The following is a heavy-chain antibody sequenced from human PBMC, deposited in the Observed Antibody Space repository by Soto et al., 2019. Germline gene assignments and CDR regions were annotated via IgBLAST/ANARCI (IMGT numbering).Heavy chain of an antibody. CDR2: IIPIFGTA. J-gene: IGHJ6*02. CDR1: GGTFSSYA. CDR3: ARVNCSSSTSCYSRSLASLIYYYYGMDV. V-gene: IGHV1-69*19. D-gene: IGHD2-2*01. Sequence: QVQLVQSGAEVKKPGSSVKVSCKASGGTFSSYAISWVRQAPGQGLVWMGGIIPIFGTANYAQKFQGRVWISADETTSTAYIELSRLSAEDTAVYYCARVNCSSSTSCYSRSLASLIYYYYGMDVWGQGTTDTVSS.